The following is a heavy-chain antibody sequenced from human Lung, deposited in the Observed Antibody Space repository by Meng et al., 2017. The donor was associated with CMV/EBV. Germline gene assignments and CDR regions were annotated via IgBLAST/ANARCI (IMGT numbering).Heavy chain of an antibody. CDR3: ATDQQYSSSIY. V-gene: IGHV4-39*07. CDR1: GDSISSSSYY. D-gene: IGHD6-6*01. CDR2: IYYSGST. Sequence: SETXSLXCTVSGDSISSSSYYWGWIRQPPGKGLEWIGSIYYSGSTNYNPSLKSRVTISIDTSKNQFSLKLSSVTAADTAVYYCATDQQYSSSIYSGQGTLVTVSS. J-gene: IGHJ4*02.